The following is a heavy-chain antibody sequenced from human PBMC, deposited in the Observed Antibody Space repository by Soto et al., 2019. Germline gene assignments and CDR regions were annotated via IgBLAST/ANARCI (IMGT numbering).Heavy chain of an antibody. D-gene: IGHD5-18*01. Sequence: SETLSLTCSVSGVTMSYGGYSWSWIRQPPGKGREWIGYIYYSGSTNYNPSLKSRVSISVDTSKNQFSLKLTSVTAADTAVYYCAVDTTMGGPNWFDPWGQGTLVTVSS. CDR1: GVTMSYGGYS. V-gene: IGHV4-61*08. CDR2: IYYSGST. CDR3: AVDTTMGGPNWFDP. J-gene: IGHJ5*02.